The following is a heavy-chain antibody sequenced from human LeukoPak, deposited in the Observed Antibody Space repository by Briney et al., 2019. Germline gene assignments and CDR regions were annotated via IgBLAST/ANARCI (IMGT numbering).Heavy chain of an antibody. Sequence: SETLSLTCTVSGGSISSYYWSWIRQPPGKGLEWIGSIYYSGSTYYNPSLKSRVTISVDTSKNQFSLKLSSVTAADTAVYYCARQNKIMITFGGVIVNWFDPWGQGTLVTVSS. CDR2: IYYSGST. D-gene: IGHD3-16*02. CDR3: ARQNKIMITFGGVIVNWFDP. J-gene: IGHJ5*02. CDR1: GGSISSYY. V-gene: IGHV4-39*01.